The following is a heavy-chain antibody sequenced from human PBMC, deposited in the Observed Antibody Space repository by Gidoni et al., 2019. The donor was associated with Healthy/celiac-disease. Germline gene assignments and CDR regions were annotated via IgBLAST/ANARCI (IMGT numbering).Heavy chain of an antibody. CDR3: ARAMVRGDAFDI. CDR2: IGTAGDP. Sequence: EVQLVESGGGLVQRGGSLRLACAASGFTFSSYDMHWVRQATGKGLEWVSAIGTAGDPYYPGSVKGRFTISRENAKNSLYLQMNSLRAWDTAVYYCARAMVRGDAFDIWGQGTMVTVSS. D-gene: IGHD3-10*01. J-gene: IGHJ3*02. V-gene: IGHV3-13*05. CDR1: GFTFSSYD.